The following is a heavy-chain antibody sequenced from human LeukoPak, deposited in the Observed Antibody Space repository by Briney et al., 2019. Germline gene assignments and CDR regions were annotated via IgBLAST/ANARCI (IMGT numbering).Heavy chain of an antibody. V-gene: IGHV3-15*01. CDR2: IKSKIDGGTT. D-gene: IGHD3/OR15-3a*01. Sequence: GGSLRLSCAASGFTFSSYGLNWVRQAPGKGLEWVGRIKSKIDGGTTDYAAPVKGRFTISRDDSQNTLSLQMNSLKTEDTAVYYCATHLGWSDTIDHWGQGTLVTVSS. CDR3: ATHLGWSDTIDH. J-gene: IGHJ4*02. CDR1: GFTFSSYG.